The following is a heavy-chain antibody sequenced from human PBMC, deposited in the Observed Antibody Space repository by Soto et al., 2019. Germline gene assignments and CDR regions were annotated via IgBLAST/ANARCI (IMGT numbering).Heavy chain of an antibody. J-gene: IGHJ5*02. V-gene: IGHV3-30*18. D-gene: IGHD3-22*01. Sequence: QVQLVESGGGVVEHGRSLRLSCAASGITFSSYGMHWVRQAPGKGLEWVALISYDGSKKYYADSVKGRLTISRDNSKNTLYLQMNSLRAEDTAVYYCAKDRWDYYDKRGWFDPWGQGTLVTVSS. CDR3: AKDRWDYYDKRGWFDP. CDR1: GITFSSYG. CDR2: ISYDGSKK.